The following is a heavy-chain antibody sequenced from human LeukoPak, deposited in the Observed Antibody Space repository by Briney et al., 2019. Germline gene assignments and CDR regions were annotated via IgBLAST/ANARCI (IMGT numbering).Heavy chain of an antibody. CDR1: GYTFTKSY. D-gene: IGHD5-24*01. J-gene: IGHJ3*02. CDR3: ARIRDGYNDAYDM. CDR2: INPGGDNK. V-gene: IGHV1-46*01. Sequence: GASVKVSCKASGYTFTKSYIHWERQAPGQRLEWMGLINPGGDNKNYAQNFQGRVTMTSDTSARTVYMELSSLRSEDTAIYYCARIRDGYNDAYDMWGQGTVVTVPS.